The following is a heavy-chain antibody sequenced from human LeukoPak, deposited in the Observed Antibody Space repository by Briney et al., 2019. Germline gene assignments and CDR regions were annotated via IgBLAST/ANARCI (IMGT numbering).Heavy chain of an antibody. Sequence: GASVKVSCKASLYTLTNHAMNWVRQAPGQGVEWMGWINTNTGNPTYAQGFTGRFVFSLDTSVSTAYLQISSLKADDTAAYYWARMNTYYFHYSFVDVWGKGTTVTVSS. CDR3: ARMNTYYFHYSFVDV. CDR2: INTNTGNP. J-gene: IGHJ6*03. V-gene: IGHV7-4-1*02. D-gene: IGHD1/OR15-1a*01. CDR1: LYTLTNHA.